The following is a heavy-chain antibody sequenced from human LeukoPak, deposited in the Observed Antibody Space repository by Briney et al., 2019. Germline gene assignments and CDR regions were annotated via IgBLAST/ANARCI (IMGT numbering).Heavy chain of an antibody. D-gene: IGHD1-26*01. V-gene: IGHV1-3*01. CDR2: LNPGNGNT. Sequence: ASVKVSCKASGYIFTNYALHWVRQAPGQRLEWMGWLNPGNGNTKYSQKFQDRITFTWDTSATIVYMELSSLRSADTAVYYCARDLSGGFSYFDPWGQGTLVTVSS. CDR3: ARDLSGGFSYFDP. CDR1: GYIFTNYA. J-gene: IGHJ5*02.